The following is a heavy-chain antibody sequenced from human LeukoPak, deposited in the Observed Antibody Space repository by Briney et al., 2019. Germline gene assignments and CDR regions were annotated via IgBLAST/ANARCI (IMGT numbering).Heavy chain of an antibody. CDR1: GFTFSSYA. CDR2: LSGSGSST. J-gene: IGHJ6*03. Sequence: GGSLRLSCTASGFTFSSYAMSWVRQAPGKGLEWVSTLSGSGSSTFYADSVKGRFTISRDNSKSTLYLQMTSLRAEDTAVYYCAKGPGLGARLTYYYYMDVWGKGTTVTVSS. V-gene: IGHV3-23*01. D-gene: IGHD6-6*01. CDR3: AKGPGLGARLTYYYYMDV.